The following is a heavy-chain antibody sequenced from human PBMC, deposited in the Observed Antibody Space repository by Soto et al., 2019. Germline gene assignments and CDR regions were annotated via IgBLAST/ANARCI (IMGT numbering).Heavy chain of an antibody. CDR3: ASGTDYGSNFFFARDY. V-gene: IGHV1-69*01. CDR2: INPVFRAA. J-gene: IGHJ4*02. CDR1: GDTSNTRV. Sequence: VQLVQSGAEVKKPGSSVKMSCKASGDTSNTRVISWVRQAPGQWLEWLGGINPVFRAANYSEKYNGRVTITVDEATRTAYLEPTILRFEDTAVYFCASGTDYGSNFFFARDYWGQGTLVTVSS. D-gene: IGHD3-10*01.